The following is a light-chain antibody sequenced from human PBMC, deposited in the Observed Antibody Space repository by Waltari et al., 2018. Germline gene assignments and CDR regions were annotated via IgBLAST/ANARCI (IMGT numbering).Light chain of an antibody. CDR3: QVWDTASDEYV. V-gene: IGLV3-21*02. CDR2: YDR. CDR1: NIGRKR. Sequence: SYVLTQPPSVSVAPGQTARITCGGNNIGRKRVHGYQQRSGQAPLLVGVYDRDRPSGIPERVAGSNPGNTATLTINSVEAGDEADYYCQVWDTASDEYVFGPGTKVTVL. J-gene: IGLJ1*01.